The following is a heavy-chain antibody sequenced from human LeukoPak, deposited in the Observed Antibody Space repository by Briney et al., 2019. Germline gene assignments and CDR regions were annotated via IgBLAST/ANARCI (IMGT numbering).Heavy chain of an antibody. CDR3: ARSSGGSGYSPTHC. J-gene: IGHJ4*02. D-gene: IGHD3-22*01. V-gene: IGHV1-46*01. CDR2: INPSGGST. CDR1: GYTFTNYY. Sequence: ASVKVSCKASGYTFTNYYMHWVRQAPGQGLEWMGIINPSGGSTSYAQQFQGRFTISRDNAKNTLYLQMNSLRAEDTAVYYCARSSGGSGYSPTHCWGQGTLVTVSS.